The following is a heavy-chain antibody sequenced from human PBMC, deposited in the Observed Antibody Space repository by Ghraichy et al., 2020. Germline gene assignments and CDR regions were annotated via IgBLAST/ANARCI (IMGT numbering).Heavy chain of an antibody. CDR2: IYYSGST. V-gene: IGHV4-59*01. D-gene: IGHD3-22*01. Sequence: SETLSLTCTVSGGSISSYYWSWIRQPPGKGLEWIGYIYYSGSTNYNPSLKSRVTISVDTSKNQFSLKLSSVTAADTAVYYCARDLLSYDSSGYIYYGMDVWGQGTTVTVSS. CDR3: ARDLLSYDSSGYIYYGMDV. CDR1: GGSISSYY. J-gene: IGHJ6*02.